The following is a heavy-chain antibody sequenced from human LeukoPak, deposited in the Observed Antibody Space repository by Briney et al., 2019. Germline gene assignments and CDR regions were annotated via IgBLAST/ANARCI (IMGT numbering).Heavy chain of an antibody. Sequence: SETLSLTCTVSGGSISSSSYYWGWIRQPPGKGLEWIGSIYYTGRTYYNPSLKSRVTVSVDTSKNHFSLKLSSVTASDTAVYYCARHTVYHDFWSGPDVWGQGTMVTVSS. CDR2: IYYTGRT. D-gene: IGHD3-3*01. CDR1: GGSISSSSYY. J-gene: IGHJ6*02. V-gene: IGHV4-39*01. CDR3: ARHTVYHDFWSGPDV.